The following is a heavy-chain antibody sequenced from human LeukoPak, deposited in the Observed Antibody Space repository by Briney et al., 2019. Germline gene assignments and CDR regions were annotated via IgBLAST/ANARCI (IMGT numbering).Heavy chain of an antibody. CDR3: ARENIRGYAYYFDY. Sequence: SETLSLTCTVSGGSISSYYWSWIRQPPGKGLEWIGYIYYSGSTNYNPSLKSRVTISVDTSKNQFSLKLSSVTAADTAVYYCARENIRGYAYYFDYWGQGTLVTVSS. CDR2: IYYSGST. D-gene: IGHD2/OR15-2a*01. CDR1: GGSISSYY. J-gene: IGHJ4*02. V-gene: IGHV4-59*01.